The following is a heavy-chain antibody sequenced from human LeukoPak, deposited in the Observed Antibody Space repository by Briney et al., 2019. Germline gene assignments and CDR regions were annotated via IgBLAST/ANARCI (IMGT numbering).Heavy chain of an antibody. J-gene: IGHJ4*02. CDR3: ARVTPFSSGWYY. CDR1: GYTFTNYG. D-gene: IGHD6-19*01. V-gene: IGHV1-18*01. CDR2: ISGNNGNT. Sequence: GASLKVSCKASGYTFTNYGISWVRQAPGQGLEWMGWISGNNGNTNYAQKLQGRVTMTTDTSTSTAYMELRSLRSDDTAVYYCARVTPFSSGWYYWGQGTLVTVSS.